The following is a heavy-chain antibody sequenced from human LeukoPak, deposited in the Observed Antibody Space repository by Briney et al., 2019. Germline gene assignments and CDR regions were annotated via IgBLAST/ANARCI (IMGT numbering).Heavy chain of an antibody. CDR1: GFTFSTYW. CDR3: ARLEHLDY. J-gene: IGHJ4*02. Sequence: SGGSLRLSCAASGFTFSTYWMSWVRQAPGKGLEWVANIKQDGSHKNYVDSVRGRFTISRDNAKNSLYLQMNSLRAEGTAVYYCARLEHLDYWGQGTLVTVSS. CDR2: IKQDGSHK. D-gene: IGHD1/OR15-1a*01. V-gene: IGHV3-7*01.